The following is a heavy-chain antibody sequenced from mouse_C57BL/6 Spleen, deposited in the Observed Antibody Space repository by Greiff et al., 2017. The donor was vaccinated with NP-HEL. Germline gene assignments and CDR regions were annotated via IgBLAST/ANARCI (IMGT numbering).Heavy chain of an antibody. J-gene: IGHJ4*01. D-gene: IGHD2-13*01. CDR3: AEYGDYDAMDY. Sequence: VQLQQSGPGLVQPSQSLSITCTVSGFSLTSYGVHWVRQSPGQGLEWLGVIWSGGSTDYNAAFISRLSISKDNSKSQVFFKMNSRQADDTAIYYCAEYGDYDAMDYWGQGTSVTVSS. CDR1: GFSLTSYG. CDR2: IWSGGST. V-gene: IGHV2-2*01.